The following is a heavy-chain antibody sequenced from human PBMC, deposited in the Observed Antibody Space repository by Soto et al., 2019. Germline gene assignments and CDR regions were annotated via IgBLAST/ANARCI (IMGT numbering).Heavy chain of an antibody. CDR1: GYTFTSYG. CDR3: ARAGYSSSSGRSYYYYYGMDV. D-gene: IGHD6-6*01. V-gene: IGHV1-18*01. CDR2: ISAYNGNT. J-gene: IGHJ6*02. Sequence: ASVKVSCKASGYTFTSYGISWVRQAPGQGLEWMGWISAYNGNTNYAQKLQGRVTTTTDTSTSTAYMELRSLRSDDTAVYYCARAGYSSSSGRSYYYYYGMDVWGQGTTVTVSS.